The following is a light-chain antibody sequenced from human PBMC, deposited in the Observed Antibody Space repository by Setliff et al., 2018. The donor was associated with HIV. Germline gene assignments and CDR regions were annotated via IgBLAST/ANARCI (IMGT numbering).Light chain of an antibody. CDR2: WAS. CDR3: QQYYSIRYVT. Sequence: DIVMTQSPDSLAVSLGERATINCKSSQSLLDRSNNNNYLAWYQQRPGQPPNLLIYWASTRHSGVPDRFSGSGSGTDFTLTISNLQAENVAVYYCQQYYSIRYVTFGQGTKVDIK. CDR1: QSLLDRSNNNNY. V-gene: IGKV4-1*01. J-gene: IGKJ2*01.